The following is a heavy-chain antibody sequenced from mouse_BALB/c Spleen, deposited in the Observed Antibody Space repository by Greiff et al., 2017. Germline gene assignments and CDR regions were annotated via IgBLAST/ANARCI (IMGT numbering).Heavy chain of an antibody. Sequence: VQLQQSGAELARPGASVKLSCKASGYTFTSYWMQWVKQRPGQGLEWIGAIYPGDGDTRYTQKFKGKATLTADKSSSTAYMQLSSLASEDSAVYYCAREGVITTATGWDYWGQGTSVTVSS. CDR1: GYTFTSYW. D-gene: IGHD1-2*01. CDR2: IYPGDGDT. CDR3: AREGVITTATGWDY. V-gene: IGHV1-87*01. J-gene: IGHJ4*01.